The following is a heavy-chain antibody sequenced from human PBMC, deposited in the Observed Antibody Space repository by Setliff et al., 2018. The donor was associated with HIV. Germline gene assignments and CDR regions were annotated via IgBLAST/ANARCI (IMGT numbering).Heavy chain of an antibody. J-gene: IGHJ6*02. D-gene: IGHD3-10*01. CDR3: ARILDMSSRTRTLYHAMDV. V-gene: IGHV3-48*03. CDR2: ISVSGFTI. CDR1: GFTFRSYD. Sequence: PGGSLRLSCAAPGFTFRSYDMNWVRQAPGKGLEWVSFISVSGFTIHYADSVQGRFTISRDNARNSLSLQLNSLRADDTAVYYCARILDMSSRTRTLYHAMDVWGRGTTVTVSS.